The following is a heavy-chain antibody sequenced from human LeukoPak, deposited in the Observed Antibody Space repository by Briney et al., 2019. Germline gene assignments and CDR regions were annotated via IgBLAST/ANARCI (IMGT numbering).Heavy chain of an antibody. Sequence: GGSLRLSCAASGFPFSSYAMSWVRQAPGKGLEWVSAISGSGGSTYYADSVKGRFTISRDNAKNTLFLQMNGLRAEDTAVYYCARVSLSSGCLSNWGQGTLVTVSS. V-gene: IGHV3-23*01. CDR1: GFPFSSYA. CDR2: ISGSGGST. D-gene: IGHD6-19*01. J-gene: IGHJ4*02. CDR3: ARVSLSSGCLSN.